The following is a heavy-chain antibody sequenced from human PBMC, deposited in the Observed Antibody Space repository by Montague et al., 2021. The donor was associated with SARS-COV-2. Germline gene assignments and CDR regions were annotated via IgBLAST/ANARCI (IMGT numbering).Heavy chain of an antibody. CDR3: AGAQTIFGVVITSFDY. V-gene: IGHV4-31*03. D-gene: IGHD3-3*01. Sequence: TLSLTCTVSGGSISSGGYCWSWIRQHPGKGLEWIGYIYYSGSTYYNPSLKSRVTISVDTSKNQFSLKLSSVTAADTAVYYCAGAQTIFGVVITSFDYWGQGTLVTVSS. CDR2: IYYSGST. CDR1: GGSISSGGYC. J-gene: IGHJ4*02.